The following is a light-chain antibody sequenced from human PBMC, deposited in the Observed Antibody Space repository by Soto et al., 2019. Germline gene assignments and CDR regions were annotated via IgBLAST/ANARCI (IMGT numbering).Light chain of an antibody. CDR1: SSNIGSNI. J-gene: IGLJ3*02. V-gene: IGLV1-44*01. CDR3: AAWDDSLNGPV. Sequence: QSVLTQPPSASGTPGQGVTISCSGSSSNIGSNIVNWYQQLPGTAPKVLIYSTNQRPSGVPDRFSGSKSGTSASLAISGLHSEDEADYYCAAWDDSLNGPVFGGGTKLTVL. CDR2: STN.